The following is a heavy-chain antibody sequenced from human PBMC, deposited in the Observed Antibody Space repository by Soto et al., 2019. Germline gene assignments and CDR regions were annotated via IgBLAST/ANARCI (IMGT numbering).Heavy chain of an antibody. D-gene: IGHD1-7*01. Sequence: EVQLLESGGGLVQPGGSLRLSCAASGFTFSSYGMTWVRQAPGKGLEWVSVSRATGAGTYYADSVKGRFTISRDNSKNTLYLKMTSLRADDTAGDYCAKDRRAGGNYGFESDLGGQGALVSVSS. CDR3: AKDRRAGGNYGFESDL. CDR1: GFTFSSYG. V-gene: IGHV3-23*01. J-gene: IGHJ4*02. CDR2: SRATGAGT.